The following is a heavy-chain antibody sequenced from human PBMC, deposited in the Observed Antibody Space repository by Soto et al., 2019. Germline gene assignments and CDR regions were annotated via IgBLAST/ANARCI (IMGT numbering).Heavy chain of an antibody. Sequence: KTXESLSLSCTVSGVSIHNRHSFWAWIRQPPGKGLQFIASVYHNGGAHYNSSLKSRVTISVDTANNQVSLRMRSLTAADTAFYYCGRVVEGATRHTDPDAWGQGILVTVSS. D-gene: IGHD2-21*01. CDR2: VYHNGGA. CDR1: GVSIHNRHSF. V-gene: IGHV4-39*01. J-gene: IGHJ5*02. CDR3: GRVVEGATRHTDPDA.